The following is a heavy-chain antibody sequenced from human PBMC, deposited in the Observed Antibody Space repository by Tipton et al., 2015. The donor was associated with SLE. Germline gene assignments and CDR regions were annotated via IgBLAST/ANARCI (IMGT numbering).Heavy chain of an antibody. CDR2: IYYSGST. D-gene: IGHD3-10*01. Sequence: TLSLTCTVSGGSISSHYWSWIRQPPGKGLEWIGYIYYSGSTNYNPSLKSRVTISVDTSKNQFSLKLSSVTAADTAVYYCARGIYAGPMVQGPLLDYWGQGTLVTVSS. CDR1: GGSISSHY. J-gene: IGHJ4*02. V-gene: IGHV4-59*11. CDR3: ARGIYAGPMVQGPLLDY.